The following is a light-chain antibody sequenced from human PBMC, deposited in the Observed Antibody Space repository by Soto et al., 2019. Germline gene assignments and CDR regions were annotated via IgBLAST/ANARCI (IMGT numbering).Light chain of an antibody. J-gene: IGKJ3*01. CDR1: QSVSSS. CDR2: DAS. V-gene: IGKV3-11*01. CDR3: QQRSNWPPIFT. Sequence: ENLFTQSSATLSLSPGERATLSCRAIQSVSSSLAWYQQKPGQAPRLLIYDASNRATGIPARFSGSGSGTDFTLTISSLEPEDFAVYYCQQRSNWPPIFTFGPGTKVDIK.